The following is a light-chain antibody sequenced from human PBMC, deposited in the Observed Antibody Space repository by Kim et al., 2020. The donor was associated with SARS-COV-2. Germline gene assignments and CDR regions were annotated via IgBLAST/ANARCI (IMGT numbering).Light chain of an antibody. V-gene: IGLV1-51*01. Sequence: GQKVTISCSGSSSNIGKNYVSWYQQLPRTAPKLLIYDNNKRPSGIPDRFSGSKSGTSATLGITGLQTGDEADYYCGTWDSSLSAVVFGGGTQLTVL. J-gene: IGLJ2*01. CDR3: GTWDSSLSAVV. CDR1: SSNIGKNY. CDR2: DNN.